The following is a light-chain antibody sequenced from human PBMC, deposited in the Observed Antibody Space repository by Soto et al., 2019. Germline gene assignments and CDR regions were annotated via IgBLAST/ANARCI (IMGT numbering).Light chain of an antibody. V-gene: IGLV2-14*03. Sequence: QSALTKPASVSGSPRQSITISCTGTSSDIGGYNYVSWYQQHPGKAPKLMIYDVSNRPSGISNRFSGSKFGNTASLTISGLQAEDEADYYCSSYSSGRTPYVFGTGTKVTVL. J-gene: IGLJ1*01. CDR1: SSDIGGYNY. CDR3: SSYSSGRTPYV. CDR2: DVS.